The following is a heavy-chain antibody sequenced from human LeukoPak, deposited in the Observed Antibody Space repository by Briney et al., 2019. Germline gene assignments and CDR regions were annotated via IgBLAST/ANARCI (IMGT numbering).Heavy chain of an antibody. CDR3: ARDRGQSGSYGLGAFDI. V-gene: IGHV4-30-2*01. Sequence: SETLSLTCTVSGGSISSGGYYWNWIRQPPGKGLEWIGYIYHSGSTYYNPSLKSRVTISVDRSKNQFSLKLSSVTAADTAVYYCARDRGQSGSYGLGAFDIWGQGTMVTVSS. D-gene: IGHD1-26*01. CDR1: GGSISSGGYY. J-gene: IGHJ3*02. CDR2: IYHSGST.